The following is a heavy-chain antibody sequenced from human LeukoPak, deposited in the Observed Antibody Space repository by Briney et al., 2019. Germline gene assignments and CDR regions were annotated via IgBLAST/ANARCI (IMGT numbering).Heavy chain of an antibody. CDR1: GYTFTGYY. Sequence: ASVKVFCKASGYTFTGYYMHWVRQAPGQGLEWMGWINPNSGGTNYAQKFQGRVTMTRDTSISTAYMELSRLRSDDTAVYYCARDMRDGFNWFDPWGQGTLVTVSS. J-gene: IGHJ5*02. CDR3: ARDMRDGFNWFDP. D-gene: IGHD5-24*01. V-gene: IGHV1-2*02. CDR2: INPNSGGT.